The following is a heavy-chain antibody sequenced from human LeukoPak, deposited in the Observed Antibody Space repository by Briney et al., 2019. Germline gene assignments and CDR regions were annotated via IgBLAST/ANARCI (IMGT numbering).Heavy chain of an antibody. J-gene: IGHJ4*02. D-gene: IGHD3-22*01. CDR1: GFTFSSYS. CDR2: ISSSSSYI. V-gene: IGHV3-21*04. Sequence: GGSLRLSCAASGFTFSSYSMNWVRQAPGKGLECVSSISSSSSYIHYADSVKGRFTISRDNAKNSLYLQMHSLRAEDTAVYYCARDRPNYYGSDGHYYRRDGDYWGRGTLVSVSS. CDR3: ARDRPNYYGSDGHYYRRDGDY.